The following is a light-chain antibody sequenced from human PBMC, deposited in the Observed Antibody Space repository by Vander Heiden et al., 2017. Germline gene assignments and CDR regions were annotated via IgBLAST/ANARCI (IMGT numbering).Light chain of an antibody. CDR1: QSISSW. J-gene: IGKJ1*01. V-gene: IGKV1-5*03. Sequence: DIQMTQSPSTLSASVGDRVTITCRASQSISSWLAWYQQKPGKAPKLLISKASSLESGVPSRFSGSASGTEFNLIISSLQPEDFATYYCQQYNNYIWTFGQGTKVEIK. CDR2: KAS. CDR3: QQYNNYIWT.